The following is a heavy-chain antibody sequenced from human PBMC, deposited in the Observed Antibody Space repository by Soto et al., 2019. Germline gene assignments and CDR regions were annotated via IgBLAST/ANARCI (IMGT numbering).Heavy chain of an antibody. CDR1: GFTFSNYN. Sequence: EVQLVESGGGLVKPGGSLRLSCAASGFTFSNYNMNWVRQAPGKGLEWVSSISSSSSYIYYADSVKGRFTISRDNAKNLLYWQRNSLRDEDTAGYYCARGSAEAGTAAIDHWGQGTLVTVSS. CDR3: ARGSAEAGTAAIDH. J-gene: IGHJ4*02. V-gene: IGHV3-21*01. CDR2: ISSSSSYI. D-gene: IGHD6-19*01.